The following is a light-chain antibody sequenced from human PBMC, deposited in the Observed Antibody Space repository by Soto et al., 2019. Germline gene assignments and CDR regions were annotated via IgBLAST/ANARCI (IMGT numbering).Light chain of an antibody. V-gene: IGKV3-20*01. CDR2: ATS. CDR1: QSVSSY. CDR3: QQYGRSGT. Sequence: VLKQSPDTLSLSPGERATLSCRASQSVSSYLAWYQQKPGQAPRLLIYATSSRATGIPDRFSGSGSGTDFTLTISRLEPEDFAVYYCQQYGRSGTFGQGTKVDI. J-gene: IGKJ1*01.